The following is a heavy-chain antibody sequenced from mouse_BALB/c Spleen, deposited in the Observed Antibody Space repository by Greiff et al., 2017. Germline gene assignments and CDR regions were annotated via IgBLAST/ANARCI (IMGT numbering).Heavy chain of an antibody. CDR2: IRLKSDNYAT. D-gene: IGHD1-1*01. CDR1: GFTFSSYW. J-gene: IGHJ1*01. Sequence: EVKLMESGGGLVQPGGSMKLSCVASGFTFSSYWMSWVRQSPEKGLEWVAEIRLKSDNYATHYAESVKGKFTISRDDSKSRLYLQMNSLRAEDTGIYYCTGSSYPYWYFDVWGAGTTVTVSS. V-gene: IGHV6-6*02. CDR3: TGSSYPYWYFDV.